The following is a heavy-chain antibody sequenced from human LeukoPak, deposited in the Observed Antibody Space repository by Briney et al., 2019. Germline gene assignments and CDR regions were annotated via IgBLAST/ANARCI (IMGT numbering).Heavy chain of an antibody. D-gene: IGHD3-3*01. Sequence: GASVKVSCKASGFNFTNYGITWVRQAPGQGLEWMGWISSYTGDTKYAQKLLGRVTMTTDTSTTTAYMELRSLTSDDTAVYYCAGKGITIFGVVTGGNWFDPWGQGTLVTVSS. CDR3: AGKGITIFGVVTGGNWFDP. V-gene: IGHV1-18*01. CDR2: ISSYTGDT. J-gene: IGHJ5*02. CDR1: GFNFTNYG.